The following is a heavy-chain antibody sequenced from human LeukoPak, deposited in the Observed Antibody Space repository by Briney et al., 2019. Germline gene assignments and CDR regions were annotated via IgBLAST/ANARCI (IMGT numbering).Heavy chain of an antibody. CDR2: ISSGSKYI. D-gene: IGHD4-11*01. Sequence: GGSLRLSCAASGFTFNTHNLNWVRQAPGKGLECVSSISSGSKYILYADSVKGRFTVSRDNAKSSVYLQMNSLRAEDTAVYYCARVRAGLQAFDTWGQGTLVTVSS. CDR3: ARVRAGLQAFDT. J-gene: IGHJ5*02. V-gene: IGHV3-21*06. CDR1: GFTFNTHN.